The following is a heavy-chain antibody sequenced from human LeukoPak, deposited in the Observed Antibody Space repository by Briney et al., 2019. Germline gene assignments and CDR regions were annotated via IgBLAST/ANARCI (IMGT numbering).Heavy chain of an antibody. D-gene: IGHD3-16*01. CDR3: ARDWGKGDY. CDR2: ISGSGAST. CDR1: GFTFSSYA. J-gene: IGHJ4*02. V-gene: IGHV3-23*01. Sequence: TGGSLRLSCAASGFTFSSYAMSWVRQAPEKGLEWVSDISGSGASTYYADSVKGRFTISRDKSKNTLYLQMNSLRAEDTAVYYCARDWGKGDYWGQGTLVTVSS.